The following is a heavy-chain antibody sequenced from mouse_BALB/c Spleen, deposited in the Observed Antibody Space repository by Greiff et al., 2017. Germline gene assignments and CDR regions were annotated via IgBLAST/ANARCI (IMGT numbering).Heavy chain of an antibody. V-gene: IGHV1-5*01. Sequence: EVQLQQSGTVLARPGASVKMSCKASGYTFTSYWMHWVKQRPGQGLEWIGAIYPGNSDTSYNQKFKGKAKLTAVTSTSTAYMELSSLTNEDSAVYYCTRDGSSYEFPYFDYWGQGTTLTVSS. J-gene: IGHJ2*01. CDR1: GYTFTSYW. CDR3: TRDGSSYEFPYFDY. D-gene: IGHD1-1*01. CDR2: IYPGNSDT.